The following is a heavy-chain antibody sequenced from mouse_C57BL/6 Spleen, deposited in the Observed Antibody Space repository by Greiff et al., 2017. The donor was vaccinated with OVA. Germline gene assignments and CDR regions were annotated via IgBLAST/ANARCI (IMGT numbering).Heavy chain of an antibody. CDR2: INPSNGGT. Sequence: QVHVKQPGTELVKPGASVKLSCKASGYTFTSYWMHWVKQRPGQGLEWIGNINPSNGGTNYNEKFKSKATLTVDKSSSTAYMQLSSLTSEDSAVYYCASGLYGSSPWLYWGQGTSVTVSS. D-gene: IGHD1-1*01. V-gene: IGHV1-53*01. CDR1: GYTFTSYW. J-gene: IGHJ4*01. CDR3: ASGLYGSSPWLY.